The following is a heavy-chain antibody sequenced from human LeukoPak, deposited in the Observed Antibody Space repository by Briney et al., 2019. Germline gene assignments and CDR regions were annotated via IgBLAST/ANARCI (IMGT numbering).Heavy chain of an antibody. V-gene: IGHV4-31*11. Sequence: PSETLSLTCAVSGGSISSTKWWSWVRQHPGKGLEWIGYIYYSGSTYYNPSLKSRVTISVDTSKNQFSLKLSSVTAADTAVYYCARAYCGGDCSHFDYWGQGTLVTVSS. D-gene: IGHD2-21*02. CDR1: GGSISSTKW. CDR3: ARAYCGGDCSHFDY. CDR2: IYYSGST. J-gene: IGHJ4*02.